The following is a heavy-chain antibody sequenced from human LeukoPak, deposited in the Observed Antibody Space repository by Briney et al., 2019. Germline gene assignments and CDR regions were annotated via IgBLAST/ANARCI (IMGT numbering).Heavy chain of an antibody. V-gene: IGHV3-21*01. CDR1: GLTFSSYS. CDR3: ARGKGSGGGSPIDY. CDR2: ISSSSSYI. D-gene: IGHD2-15*01. Sequence: GGSLRLSCAASGLTFSSYSMNWVRQAPGKGLEWVSSISSSSSYIYYADSVKGRFTISRDNAKNSLYLQMNSLRAEDTAVYYCARGKGSGGGSPIDYWGQGTLVTVSS. J-gene: IGHJ4*02.